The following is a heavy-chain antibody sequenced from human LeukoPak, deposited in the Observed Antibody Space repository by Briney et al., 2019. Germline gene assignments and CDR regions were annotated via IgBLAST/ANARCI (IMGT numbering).Heavy chain of an antibody. CDR1: GFTFSNYA. Sequence: GGSLRLSCVASGFTFSNYAMSWVRQAPGKGLQWVSAIGGRDGGTYYADSVKGRFTVSRDNSKNTLYLQMNTLRAEDTAVYYCAKWGDYDILTGYYGPDYWGQGTLVTVSS. CDR3: AKWGDYDILTGYYGPDY. J-gene: IGHJ4*02. V-gene: IGHV3-23*01. D-gene: IGHD3-9*01. CDR2: IGGRDGGT.